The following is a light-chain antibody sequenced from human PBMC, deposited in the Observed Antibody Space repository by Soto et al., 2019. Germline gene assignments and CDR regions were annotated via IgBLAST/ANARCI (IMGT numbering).Light chain of an antibody. J-gene: IGKJ2*01. CDR1: QSISSW. Sequence: DIQMTQSPSTLSASVGDRVTITCRASQSISSWLAWYQQKPGQAPKLLIYKESDLQSGIASRFSGSRSGTEFRLTIISLQPDDDATYYYQQYKVYPFILGQGSKLE. CDR2: KES. V-gene: IGKV1-5*03. CDR3: QQYKVYPFI.